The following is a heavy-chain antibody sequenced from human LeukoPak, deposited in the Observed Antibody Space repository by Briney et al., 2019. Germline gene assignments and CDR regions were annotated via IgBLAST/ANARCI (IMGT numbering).Heavy chain of an antibody. CDR2: ISAYNGIT. J-gene: IGHJ4*02. CDR3: AREGRRPATVNDY. CDR1: GYTFTGYY. Sequence: ASVKVSCKASGYTFTGYYMHWVRQAPGQGLEWMGWISAYNGITNYAQKLQGRVTMTTDTSTSTAYMVLRSLRSDDTAVYYCAREGRRPATVNDYWGQGTLVTVSS. D-gene: IGHD4-11*01. V-gene: IGHV1-18*04.